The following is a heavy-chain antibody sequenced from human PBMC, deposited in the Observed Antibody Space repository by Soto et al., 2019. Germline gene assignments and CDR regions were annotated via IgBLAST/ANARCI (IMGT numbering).Heavy chain of an antibody. D-gene: IGHD3-22*01. CDR1: GFAFSRYE. Sequence: GGSLRLSCGTFGFAFSRYEMNWVRQAPGRGLEWVSYISSSGGITFYADSVKGRFTISRDNARNSLYLQMKSLRAEDTAVYYCARDWGNYYDHSGADGLDIWGQGTMVTVSS. V-gene: IGHV3-48*03. J-gene: IGHJ3*02. CDR2: ISSSGGIT. CDR3: ARDWGNYYDHSGADGLDI.